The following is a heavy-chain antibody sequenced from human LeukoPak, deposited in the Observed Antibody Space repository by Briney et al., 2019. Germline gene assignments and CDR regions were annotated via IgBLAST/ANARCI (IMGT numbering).Heavy chain of an antibody. Sequence: GSLRLSCAASGFTFSSYSMNWVRQAPGKGLEWVSSISSSSSYIYYADSVKGRFTISRDNAKNSLYLQMNSLRAEDTAIYYCTRVGYIDGGIDYWGQGTLVTVSS. J-gene: IGHJ4*02. V-gene: IGHV3-21*01. CDR1: GFTFSSYS. D-gene: IGHD5-24*01. CDR2: ISSSSSYI. CDR3: TRVGYIDGGIDY.